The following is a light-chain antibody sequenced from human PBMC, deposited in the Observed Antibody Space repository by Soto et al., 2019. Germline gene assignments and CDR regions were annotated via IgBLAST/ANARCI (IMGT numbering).Light chain of an antibody. J-gene: IGKJ1*01. CDR2: DAS. CDR1: QSISIW. Sequence: DIQMTQSPSTLSASVGDRVTITCRASQSISIWLAWYQQKPGKAPKLLIYDASNLESGVPSRFTGSGAGTELTLTISSLQPDGFATYYCQQYDSYSPWTFGQGTKVEIK. V-gene: IGKV1-5*01. CDR3: QQYDSYSPWT.